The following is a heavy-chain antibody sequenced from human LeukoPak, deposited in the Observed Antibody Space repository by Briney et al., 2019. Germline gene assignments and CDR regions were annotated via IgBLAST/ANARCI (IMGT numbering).Heavy chain of an antibody. CDR3: ARQGGIIAAAGTRAFDI. J-gene: IGHJ3*02. Sequence: SETLSLTCTASGGSISSSTYYWDWIRQPPGKGLEWIGSIYYSGSTYYNPSLKSRVTISVDTSKNQFSLKLTSVTAADTAVYHCARQGGIIAAAGTRAFDIWGQGTMVTVSS. D-gene: IGHD6-13*01. V-gene: IGHV4-39*01. CDR1: GGSISSSTYY. CDR2: IYYSGST.